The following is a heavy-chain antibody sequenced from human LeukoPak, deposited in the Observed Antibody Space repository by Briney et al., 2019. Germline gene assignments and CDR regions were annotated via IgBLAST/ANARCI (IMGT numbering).Heavy chain of an antibody. J-gene: IGHJ3*02. CDR2: INPNSGGT. V-gene: IGHV1-2*02. CDR1: GYTFTGYY. Sequence: GASVKVSCKASGYTFTGYYMHWVRQAPGQGLEWMGWINPNSGGTNYAQKFQGRVTMTRDTSISTAYMELSRLRSGDTAVYYCARLGYCSSTSCYAFDIWGQGTMVTVSS. CDR3: ARLGYCSSTSCYAFDI. D-gene: IGHD2-2*01.